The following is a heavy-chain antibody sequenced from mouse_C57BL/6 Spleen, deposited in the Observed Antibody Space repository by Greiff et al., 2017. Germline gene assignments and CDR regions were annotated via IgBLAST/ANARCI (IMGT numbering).Heavy chain of an antibody. Sequence: VQLKQSVAELVRPGASVKLSCTASGFNFKNSYMHWVKQRPEQGLEWIGRIDPANGNTKYAPKFQGKATLTADTPSNTAYLQLSSLTSGDTAIYCCAFTSLGYWGQGTSVTVSS. CDR1: GFNFKNSY. CDR2: IDPANGNT. D-gene: IGHD6-1*01. CDR3: AFTSLGY. J-gene: IGHJ4*01. V-gene: IGHV14-3*01.